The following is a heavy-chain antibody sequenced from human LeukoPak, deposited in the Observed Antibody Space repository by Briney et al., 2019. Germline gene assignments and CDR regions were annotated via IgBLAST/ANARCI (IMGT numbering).Heavy chain of an antibody. CDR2: IYYSGST. V-gene: IGHV4-59*01. CDR3: ARGGVAARQFDY. CDR1: GGSISSYY. J-gene: IGHJ4*02. D-gene: IGHD6-6*01. Sequence: SETLSLTCTVSGGSISSYYWGWIRQPPGKGLEWIGYIYYSGSTNYNPSLKSRATISVDTSKNQFSLKLSSVTAADTAVYYCARGGVAARQFDYWGQGTLVTVSS.